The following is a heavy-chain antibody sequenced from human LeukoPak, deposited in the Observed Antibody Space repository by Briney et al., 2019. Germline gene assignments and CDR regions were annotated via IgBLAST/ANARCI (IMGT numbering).Heavy chain of an antibody. D-gene: IGHD6-19*01. CDR1: GFTFSSYA. Sequence: GRSLRLSCAASGFTFSSYAMHWVRQAPGKGLEWVAVISYDGSNKYYADSVKGRFTISRDNSKNTLYLQMNSLRAEDTAVYYCARDLRPSSGWYSYYYYYGMDVWGQGTTVTVSS. CDR3: ARDLRPSSGWYSYYYYYGMDV. CDR2: ISYDGSNK. J-gene: IGHJ6*02. V-gene: IGHV3-30-3*01.